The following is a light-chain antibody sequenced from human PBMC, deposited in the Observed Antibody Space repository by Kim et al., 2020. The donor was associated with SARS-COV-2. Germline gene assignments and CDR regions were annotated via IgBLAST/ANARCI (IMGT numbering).Light chain of an antibody. V-gene: IGKV3-15*01. CDR1: QSVSSN. Sequence: EIVMTQSPATLSVSPGERATLSCRASQSVSSNLAWYQQKPGQAPRLLIYGASTRATGIPARFSGSGSGTEFTLTISSLQSVEFAVYYCQQYSHWPLTFGRGTKVDIK. CDR2: GAS. J-gene: IGKJ4*02. CDR3: QQYSHWPLT.